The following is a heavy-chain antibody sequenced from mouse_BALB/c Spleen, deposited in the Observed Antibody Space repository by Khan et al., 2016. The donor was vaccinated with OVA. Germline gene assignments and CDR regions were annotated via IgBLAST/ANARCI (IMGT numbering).Heavy chain of an antibody. V-gene: IGHV1-62-2*01. J-gene: IGHJ2*01. CDR2: FYPGGTTI. CDR3: ARHEDYGNWLDY. CDR1: GYTFTEYI. Sequence: QVQLKQSGAELVKPGASVKLSCMASGYTFTEYIIHWLKQRSGQGLEWIGWFYPGGTTIKYNEKFKDKATLTADKSSSTVYMELSRLTSEDSAVYFCARHEDYGNWLDYWGQGTTLTVSS. D-gene: IGHD2-1*01.